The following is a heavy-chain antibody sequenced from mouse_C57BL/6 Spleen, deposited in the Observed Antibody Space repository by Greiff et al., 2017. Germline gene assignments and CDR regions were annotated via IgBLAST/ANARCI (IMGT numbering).Heavy chain of an antibody. CDR1: GYAFSSSW. CDR3: ARRRYGSSYDYAMDY. D-gene: IGHD1-1*01. V-gene: IGHV1-82*01. CDR2: IYPGDGDT. J-gene: IGHJ4*01. Sequence: QVQLQQSGPELVKPGASVKISCKASGYAFSSSWMNWVKQRPGQGLEWIGRIYPGDGDTNYNGKFKGKATLTADKSSSTAYMQLSSLTSEDSAVYFCARRRYGSSYDYAMDYWGQGTSVTVSS.